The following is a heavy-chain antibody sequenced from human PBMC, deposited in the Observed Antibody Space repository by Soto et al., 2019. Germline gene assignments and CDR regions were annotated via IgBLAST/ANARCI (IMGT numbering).Heavy chain of an antibody. Sequence: PGGSLRLSCTPSGFTFSTYGMNWVRQAPGKGLQWVSFITSSGHDMNYAYSLKGRLTISSDNDSNSLFLQITNLGADDTAVYSCARDHPRSGGRPSYYDYY. D-gene: IGHD3-10*01. J-gene: IGHJ6*03. V-gene: IGHV3-21*01. CDR3: ARDHPRSGGRPSYYDYY. CDR1: GFTFSTYG. CDR2: ITSSGHDM.